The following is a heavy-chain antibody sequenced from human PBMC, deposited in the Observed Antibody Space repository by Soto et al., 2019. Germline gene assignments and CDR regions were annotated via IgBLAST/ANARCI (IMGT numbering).Heavy chain of an antibody. CDR1: GDSISAYS. J-gene: IGHJ1*01. D-gene: IGHD5-12*01. Sequence: QVQLQVSAPGLVKPSETLSLTCTVSGDSISAYSWSWVRQPPGKRLEWIGNIHYNGNTKYNPSLKSPVTMSVDTSKNQFSLKLISVTAADTAKYFCAREGNLGRWLQPLAFWGQGTLVTVSS. V-gene: IGHV4-59*01. CDR2: IHYNGNT. CDR3: AREGNLGRWLQPLAF.